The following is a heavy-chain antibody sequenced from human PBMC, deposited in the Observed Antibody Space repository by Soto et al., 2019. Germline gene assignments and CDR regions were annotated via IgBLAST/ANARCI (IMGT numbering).Heavy chain of an antibody. V-gene: IGHV4-31*03. Sequence: SETLSLTCTVSGGSISSGGYYWSWIRQHPGKGLEWIGYIYYSGSTYYNPSLKSRVTISVDTSKNQFSLKPSSVTAADTAVYYWARLPWADSGGSFDSWGQGTLVTVSS. CDR1: GGSISSGGYY. CDR3: ARLPWADSGGSFDS. D-gene: IGHD2-15*01. CDR2: IYYSGST. J-gene: IGHJ5*01.